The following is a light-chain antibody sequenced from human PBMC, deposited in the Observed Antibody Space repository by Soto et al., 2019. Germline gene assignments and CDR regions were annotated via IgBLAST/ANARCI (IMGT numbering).Light chain of an antibody. CDR3: QQYSDNWT. Sequence: DIQMTQSPSTLSASVGDRVTITCRASQSISNWLAWYQQKPGTAPNLLIYKASTLQSGVPSRLSRSGSWKEFTFTIIRLQLDYSATYYCQQYSDNWTFGQGTKVDIK. J-gene: IGKJ1*01. CDR1: QSISNW. V-gene: IGKV1-5*03. CDR2: KAS.